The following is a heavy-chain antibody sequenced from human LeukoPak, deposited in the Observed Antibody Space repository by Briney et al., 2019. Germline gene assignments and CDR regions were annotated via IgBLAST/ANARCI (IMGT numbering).Heavy chain of an antibody. J-gene: IGHJ4*02. D-gene: IGHD3-22*01. CDR2: INPNSGGT. CDR1: GYTFTGYY. V-gene: IGHV1-2*02. Sequence: VASVKVSCKASGYTFTGYYIHWVRQAPGQGLEWMGWINPNSGGTDYAQKFQGRVTMTRDTSISTAYMELSRLRSDDTAVYYCAREGQYYYDSSGYSVDEFDYWGQGTLVTVSS. CDR3: AREGQYYYDSSGYSVDEFDY.